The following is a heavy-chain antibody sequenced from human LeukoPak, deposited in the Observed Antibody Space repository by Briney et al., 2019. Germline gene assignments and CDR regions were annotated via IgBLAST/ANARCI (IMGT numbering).Heavy chain of an antibody. CDR1: GGSFSGYY. CDR2: INHSGST. J-gene: IGHJ6*03. V-gene: IGHV4-34*01. CDR3: ARRPGRFLEWLSQPPEYYYYMDV. Sequence: SETLSLTCAVYGGSFSGYYWSWIRQPPAKALEWIGEINHSGSTNYNPSLKSRVTISVDTSKNQFSLKLSSVTAADTAVYYCARRPGRFLEWLSQPPEYYYYMDVWGKGTTVTVSS. D-gene: IGHD3-3*01.